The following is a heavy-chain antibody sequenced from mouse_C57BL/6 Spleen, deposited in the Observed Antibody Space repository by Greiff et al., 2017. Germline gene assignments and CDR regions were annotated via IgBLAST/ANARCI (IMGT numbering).Heavy chain of an antibody. D-gene: IGHD1-1*01. CDR1: GYTFTDYE. J-gene: IGHJ1*03. CDR3: TRGVYYYGTKYFDV. CDR2: IDPETGGT. V-gene: IGHV1-15*01. Sequence: QVQLKQSGAELVRPGASVTLSCKASGYTFTDYEMHWVKQTPVHGLEWIGAIDPETGGTDYNQKFKGKAILTADKSSSTAYMELRSLTSEDSAVYYCTRGVYYYGTKYFDVWGTGTTVTVSS.